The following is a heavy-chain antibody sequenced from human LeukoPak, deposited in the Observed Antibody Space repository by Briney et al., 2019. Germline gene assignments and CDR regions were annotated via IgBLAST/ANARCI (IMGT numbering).Heavy chain of an antibody. Sequence: SETLSLTCAVSGYSISSGYYWGWIRQPPGKGLEWIGSIYHSGSTYYNPSLKSRVTISVDTSKNQFSLRLSSVTAADTAVYYCARLDGSYRLGAFDIWGQGKMVTVSS. CDR3: ARLDGSYRLGAFDI. CDR1: GYSISSGYY. J-gene: IGHJ3*02. V-gene: IGHV4-38-2*01. CDR2: IYHSGST. D-gene: IGHD1-26*01.